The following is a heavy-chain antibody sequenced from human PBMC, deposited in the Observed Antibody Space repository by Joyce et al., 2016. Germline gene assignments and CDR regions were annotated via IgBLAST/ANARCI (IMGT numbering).Heavy chain of an antibody. D-gene: IGHD3-9*01. Sequence: QGQLVESGGGVVQPGRSLRLSCAASGFTFSNYGMHWVRQAQGKGRGWVAVISYDGSNKHYGDSVKGRFTISRDNSKNTLYLQMNSLRAEDTAVYYCAGGILTGYFDYWGQGTLVTVSS. V-gene: IGHV3-30*03. CDR1: GFTFSNYG. CDR3: AGGILTGYFDY. J-gene: IGHJ4*02. CDR2: ISYDGSNK.